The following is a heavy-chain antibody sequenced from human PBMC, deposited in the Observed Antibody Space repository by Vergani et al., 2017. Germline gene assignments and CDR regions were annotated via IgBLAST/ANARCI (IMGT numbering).Heavy chain of an antibody. CDR2: INHSGST. D-gene: IGHD3-16*01. CDR3: ARGGGSTGFDP. V-gene: IGHV4-34*01. CDR1: GGSFSGYY. Sequence: QVQLQQWGAGLLKPSETLSLTCAVYGGSFSGYYWGWIRQPPGKGLEWIGEINHSGSTNYNPSLKSRVTISVDTSKNQFSLKLRSVTAADTAVYYCARGGGSTGFDPWGQGTLVTVSS. J-gene: IGHJ5*02.